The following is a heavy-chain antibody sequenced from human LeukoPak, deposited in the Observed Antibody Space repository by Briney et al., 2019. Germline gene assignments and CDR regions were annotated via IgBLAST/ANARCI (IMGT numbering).Heavy chain of an antibody. D-gene: IGHD4-17*01. CDR1: GGTFSSYA. CDR3: ARDHYGDYKPYYYCMDV. Sequence: SVKVSCKASGGTFSSYAISWVRQAPGQGLEWMGGIIPIFGTANCAQKFQGRVTITTDESTSTAYMELSSLRSEDTAVYYCARDHYGDYKPYYYCMDVWGKGTTVTVSS. V-gene: IGHV1-69*05. J-gene: IGHJ6*03. CDR2: IIPIFGTA.